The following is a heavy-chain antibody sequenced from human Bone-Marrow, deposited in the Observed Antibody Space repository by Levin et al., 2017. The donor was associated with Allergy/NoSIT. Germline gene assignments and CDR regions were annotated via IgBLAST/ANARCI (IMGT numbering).Heavy chain of an antibody. CDR1: GFTFSSYA. V-gene: IGHV3-30-3*01. CDR2: ISYDGSNK. J-gene: IGHJ4*02. Sequence: GESLKISCAASGFTFSSYAVNWVRQAPGKGLEWVAVISYDGSNKYYADSVKGRFTISRDNSRNTLYLQMNSLRAEDTATYYCARDTNFYYWGQGTLVTVSS. CDR3: ARDTNFYY.